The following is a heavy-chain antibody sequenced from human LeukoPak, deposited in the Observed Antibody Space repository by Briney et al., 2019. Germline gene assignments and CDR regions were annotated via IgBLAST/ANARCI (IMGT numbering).Heavy chain of an antibody. V-gene: IGHV3-21*01. CDR1: GFTFNNYN. CDR3: ARPTWSYNAFDI. J-gene: IGHJ3*02. CDR2: ISSSSTYI. D-gene: IGHD2-15*01. Sequence: GGSLRLSCTASGFTFNNYNLNWVRQAPGKGLEWVSSISSSSTYIYYADSVKGRFTVFRDNAKSSVYLQMNSLRSEDTAVYYCARPTWSYNAFDIWGRGTLVTVSS.